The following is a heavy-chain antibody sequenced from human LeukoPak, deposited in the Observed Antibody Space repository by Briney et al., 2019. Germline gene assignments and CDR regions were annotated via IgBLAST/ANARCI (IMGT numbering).Heavy chain of an antibody. CDR1: GYTFTGYY. CDR3: ARDNYYDSSGSPFGY. D-gene: IGHD3-22*01. CDR2: ISAYNGNT. J-gene: IGHJ4*02. Sequence: ASVKVSCKASGYTFTGYYMHWVRQAPGQGLEWMGWISAYNGNTNYAQKLQGRVTMTTDTSTSTAYMELRSLRSDDTAVYYCARDNYYDSSGSPFGYWGQGTLVTVSS. V-gene: IGHV1-18*04.